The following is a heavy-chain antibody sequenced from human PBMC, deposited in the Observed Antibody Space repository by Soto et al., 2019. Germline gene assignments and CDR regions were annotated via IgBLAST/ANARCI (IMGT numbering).Heavy chain of an antibody. CDR3: ARIVVVVAATDPRVHGYEATGYSSGWYYFDY. Sequence: SETLSLTCTVSGGSISSGDYYWSWIRQPPGKGLEWIGYIYYSGSTYYNPSLKSRVTISVDTSKNQFSLKLSSVTAADTAVYYCARIVVVVAATDPRVHGYEATGYSSGWYYFDYWGQGTLVTVSS. D-gene: IGHD2-15*01. CDR2: IYYSGST. J-gene: IGHJ4*02. CDR1: GGSISSGDYY. V-gene: IGHV4-30-4*01.